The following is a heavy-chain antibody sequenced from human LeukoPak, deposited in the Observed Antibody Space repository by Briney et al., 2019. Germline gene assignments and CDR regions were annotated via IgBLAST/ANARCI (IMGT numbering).Heavy chain of an antibody. D-gene: IGHD3-3*01. CDR3: ARDQITIFGVVISCFDP. J-gene: IGHJ5*02. CDR1: AGTYTNNA. V-gene: IGHV1-69*05. Sequence: ESSVKVSCKATAGTYTNNAKSWVRQALRQGVEEMGAIIAIFCTANYAQKFQGRVTITTDESTSTAYMELSSLRSEDTAVYYCARDQITIFGVVISCFDPWGQGTLVTVSS. CDR2: IIAIFCTA.